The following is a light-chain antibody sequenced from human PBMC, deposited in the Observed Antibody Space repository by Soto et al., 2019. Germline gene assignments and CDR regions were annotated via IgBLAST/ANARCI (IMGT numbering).Light chain of an antibody. CDR3: QQYDGSPTWT. Sequence: EIVLTQSPGTLSLSPGERATLSCSASQSVSSGYLAWYQQKPGQAPRLLIYGASSRSTGIPDRFSGSGSGTDFTLAISSLEPDDFAVYYYQQYDGSPTWTFGQGTKVEIK. CDR2: GAS. J-gene: IGKJ1*01. CDR1: QSVSSGY. V-gene: IGKV3-20*01.